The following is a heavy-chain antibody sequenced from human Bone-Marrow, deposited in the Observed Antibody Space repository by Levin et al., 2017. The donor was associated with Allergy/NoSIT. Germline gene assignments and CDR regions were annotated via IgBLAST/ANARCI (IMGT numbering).Heavy chain of an antibody. D-gene: IGHD4/OR15-4a*01. CDR3: ARSEPCASARCVLLWWWFDP. J-gene: IGHJ5*02. V-gene: IGHV1-2*02. CDR2: INPNSGDT. Sequence: GESLKISCKASGYSFRDYYIHWVRQAPGQGPEWMGWINPNSGDTKYAQKFQGRVTMIRDTSTTTAYMELNRLRSDDTAVYYCARSEPCASARCVLLWWWFDPWGQGTRVTVSS. CDR1: GYSFRDYY.